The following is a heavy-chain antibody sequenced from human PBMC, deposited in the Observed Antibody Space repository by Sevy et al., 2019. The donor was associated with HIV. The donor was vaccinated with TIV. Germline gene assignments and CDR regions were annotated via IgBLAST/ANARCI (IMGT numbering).Heavy chain of an antibody. J-gene: IGHJ6*02. Sequence: SETLSLTCTVSGGSITSSSYYWAWLRQPPGKGLEWIGSIYYTGSTYYKPSLMSRITISADRSKNQFSLKLNSVTAADTAVYYCARPSSLYYFYAMDVWGQGTAVTVSS. V-gene: IGHV4-39*01. CDR1: GGSITSSSYY. CDR3: ARPSSLYYFYAMDV. CDR2: IYYTGST.